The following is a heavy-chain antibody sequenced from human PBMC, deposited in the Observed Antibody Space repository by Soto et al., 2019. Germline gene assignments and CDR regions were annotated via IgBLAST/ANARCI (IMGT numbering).Heavy chain of an antibody. CDR1: GYNFINHC. D-gene: IGHD2-2*01. V-gene: IGHV5-51*01. J-gene: IGHJ4*02. CDR3: ARPTYCSSTHCSPFDY. CDR2: VYPDDSDT. Sequence: PGESLKISCKGSGYNFINHCIAWVRQMPGKGLEWMGIVYPDDSDTRYSPSFQGQVTISADKSISTAYLQWSSLEAADTAMYYCARPTYCSSTHCSPFDYWGQGTLVTVSS.